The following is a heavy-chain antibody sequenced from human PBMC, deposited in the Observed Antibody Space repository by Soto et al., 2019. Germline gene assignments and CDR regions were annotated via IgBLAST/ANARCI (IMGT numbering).Heavy chain of an antibody. CDR3: ARELLFYDSDGFSWDDAFDI. CDR2: IYQSGST. Sequence: QMHLQESGSGLVKPSQTLSLTCAVSGGSLSSSAYSWSWIRQPPGKVLEWIGFIYQSGSTYYNPYLKSRVTMSLDRPKNQFSLKLSSVTAADTAVYYCARELLFYDSDGFSWDDAFDIWGQGTMVTVSS. J-gene: IGHJ3*02. D-gene: IGHD3-22*01. V-gene: IGHV4-30-2*01. CDR1: GGSLSSSAYS.